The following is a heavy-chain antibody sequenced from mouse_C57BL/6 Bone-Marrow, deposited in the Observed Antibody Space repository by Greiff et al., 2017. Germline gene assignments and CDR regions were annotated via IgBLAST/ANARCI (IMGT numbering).Heavy chain of an antibody. J-gene: IGHJ4*01. D-gene: IGHD1-1*01. CDR2: IRLKSDNYAT. Sequence: EVQLVESGGGLVQPGGSMKLSCVASGFTFSNYWMNWVRQSPEKGLEWVAQIRLKSDNYATHYAESVKGRFTISRDDSKSSVYLQMNNLRAEDTGIYYCTPYGSSPYYYAMDYWGQGTSVTVSS. V-gene: IGHV6-3*01. CDR1: GFTFSNYW. CDR3: TPYGSSPYYYAMDY.